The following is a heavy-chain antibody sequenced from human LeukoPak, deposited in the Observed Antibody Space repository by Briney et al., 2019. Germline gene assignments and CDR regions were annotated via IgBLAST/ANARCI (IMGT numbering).Heavy chain of an antibody. V-gene: IGHV1-69*13. CDR3: ARPYSGSYGAFDI. CDR1: GGTFSSYA. Sequence: SVKVSCKASGGTFSSYAISWVRQAPGQGLEWMGGIIPIFGTANYAQKFQGRVTITADESTSTAYVELSSLRSEDTAVYYCARPYSGSYGAFDIWGQGTMVTVSS. D-gene: IGHD1-26*01. J-gene: IGHJ3*02. CDR2: IIPIFGTA.